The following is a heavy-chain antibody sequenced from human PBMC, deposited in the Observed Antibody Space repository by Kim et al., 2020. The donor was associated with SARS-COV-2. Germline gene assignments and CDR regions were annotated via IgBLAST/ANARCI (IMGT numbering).Heavy chain of an antibody. CDR1: GFTFDEYG. J-gene: IGHJ1*01. Sequence: GGSLRLSCVASGFTFDEYGMTWVRQVPGKGLEWVSGVALNAKTKGYADSVKGRFTISRDNAKNYLFLQMNSLRVEDTALYYCVRGLTFHNLWGQGAGVTVSS. CDR2: VALNAKTK. CDR3: VRGLTFHNL. V-gene: IGHV3-20*04.